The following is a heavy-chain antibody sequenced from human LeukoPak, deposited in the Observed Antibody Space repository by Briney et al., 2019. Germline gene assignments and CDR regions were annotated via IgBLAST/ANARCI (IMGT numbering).Heavy chain of an antibody. J-gene: IGHJ4*02. CDR1: GGSISSYY. D-gene: IGHD3-3*01. CDR2: IYTSGST. Sequence: SETLSLTCTVSGGSISSYYWSWIRQPAGKGLEWIGRIYTSGSTNYNPTLKSRVTMSVDTSKNQFSLKLSSVTAADTAVYYSVRERRYYDFWSGYYAWRQGTLVTVSS. V-gene: IGHV4-4*07. CDR3: VRERRYYDFWSGYYA.